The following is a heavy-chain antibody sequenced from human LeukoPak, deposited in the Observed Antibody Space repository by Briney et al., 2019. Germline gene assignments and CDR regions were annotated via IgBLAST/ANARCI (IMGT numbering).Heavy chain of an antibody. Sequence: GGSLRLSCAASGFTFSNAWMSWVRQTPGRGLERVGHIKRKTDGGATEYAAPVKGRFTISRDDSKNTLYLQMSSLKTEDTALYYCATTYGYCSATGCSSFNYWGQGTLVTVSS. CDR1: GFTFSNAW. V-gene: IGHV3-15*01. J-gene: IGHJ4*02. CDR2: IKRKTDGGAT. D-gene: IGHD2-2*01. CDR3: ATTYGYCSATGCSSFNY.